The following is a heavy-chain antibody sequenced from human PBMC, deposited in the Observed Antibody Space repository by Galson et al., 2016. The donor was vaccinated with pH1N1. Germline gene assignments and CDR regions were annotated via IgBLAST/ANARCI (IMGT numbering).Heavy chain of an antibody. CDR1: GFTFSNYW. J-gene: IGHJ4*02. CDR2: INQTGSVQ. V-gene: IGHV3-7*03. CDR3: ARAIFAAAAV. Sequence: SLRLSCAASGFTFSNYWMSWVRQAPGKGLEWVANINQTGSVQYYVASVKGRFTISRDNAKNSLYLQMNSLTAEDTAMYYCARAIFAAAAVWGQGTLATVSS. D-gene: IGHD6-13*01.